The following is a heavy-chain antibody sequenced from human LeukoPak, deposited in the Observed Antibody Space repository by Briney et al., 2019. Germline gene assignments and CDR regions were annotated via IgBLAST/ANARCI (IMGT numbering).Heavy chain of an antibody. D-gene: IGHD6-19*01. CDR2: INSDGSST. J-gene: IGHJ4*02. Sequence: GGSLRLSCAASGFTFSSYWMHWVRQAPGKGLVWVSRINSDGSSTYYADSVKGRFTISRDNSKNTLYLQMNSLRAEDTAVYYCAKSPGYSSGWYYFDYWGQGTLVTVSS. V-gene: IGHV3-74*01. CDR3: AKSPGYSSGWYYFDY. CDR1: GFTFSSYW.